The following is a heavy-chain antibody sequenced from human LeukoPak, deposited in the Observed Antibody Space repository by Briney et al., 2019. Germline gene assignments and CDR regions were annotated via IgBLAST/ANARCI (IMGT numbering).Heavy chain of an antibody. V-gene: IGHV3-23*01. CDR2: ISDSGGST. CDR3: ARDLGYCSSTSCLPSDY. J-gene: IGHJ4*02. Sequence: GGSLRLSCAVSGITLSNYGMSWVRQAPGKGLEWVAGISDSGGSTNYADSVKGRFTISRDNSKNTLYLQMNSLRAEDTAVYYCARDLGYCSSTSCLPSDYWGQGTLVTVSS. CDR1: GITLSNYG. D-gene: IGHD2-2*01.